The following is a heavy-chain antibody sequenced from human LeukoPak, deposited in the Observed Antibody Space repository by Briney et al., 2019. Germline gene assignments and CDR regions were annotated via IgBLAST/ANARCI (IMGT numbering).Heavy chain of an antibody. CDR2: ISAYNGNT. CDR1: GYTFTSYG. D-gene: IGHD3-22*01. Sequence: ASVKVSGKASGYTFTSYGISWVRQAPGQGLEWMGWISAYNGNTNYAQKLQGRVTMTTDTSTSTAYMELRSLRSDDTAVYYCARDRVTYYYDSSGYLWLGDYWGQGTLVTVSS. CDR3: ARDRVTYYYDSSGYLWLGDY. J-gene: IGHJ4*02. V-gene: IGHV1-18*01.